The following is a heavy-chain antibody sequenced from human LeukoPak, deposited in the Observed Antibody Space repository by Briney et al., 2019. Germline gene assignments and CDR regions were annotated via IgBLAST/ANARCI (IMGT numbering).Heavy chain of an antibody. V-gene: IGHV4-34*01. Sequence: SETLSLTCAVYGGSFSGYYWTWIRQPPGKGLEWIGEIHYSGSATYNPSLKSRVTISADTSKNQFSLKMNSVTAADTAVYYCARGQWFRAFWSRGTPVTVSS. CDR3: ARGQWFRAF. CDR2: IHYSGSA. J-gene: IGHJ4*02. CDR1: GGSFSGYY. D-gene: IGHD3-10*01.